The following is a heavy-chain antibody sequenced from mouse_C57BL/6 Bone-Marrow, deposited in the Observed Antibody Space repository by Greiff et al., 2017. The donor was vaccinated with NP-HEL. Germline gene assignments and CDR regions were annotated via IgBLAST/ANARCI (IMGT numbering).Heavy chain of an antibody. D-gene: IGHD1-1*01. Sequence: QVQLKQSGAELAKPGASVKLSCKASGYTFTSYWMHWVNQRPGQGLEWIGYINPSRGYTKYNQKFKDTATLTADKSSSTADMQLSSLAYEDSAVYYGAGHYYGSSLFAYWGQGTLVTVSA. CDR1: GYTFTSYW. V-gene: IGHV1-7*01. J-gene: IGHJ3*01. CDR3: AGHYYGSSLFAY. CDR2: INPSRGYT.